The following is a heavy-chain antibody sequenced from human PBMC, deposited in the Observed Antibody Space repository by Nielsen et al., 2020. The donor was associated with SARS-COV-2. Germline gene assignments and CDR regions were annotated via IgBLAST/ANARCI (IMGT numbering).Heavy chain of an antibody. CDR2: IFYSGGT. CDR3: ARGRRAAAGIARKLYNWFDP. V-gene: IGHV4-59*01. J-gene: IGHJ5*02. Sequence: SETLSLTCHVSGGSISSYYWSWIRQPPGKGLEWIGYIFYSGGTNYNPSLKSRVTISVDTSKNLFSLKLSSVTAADTAVYYCARGRRAAAGIARKLYNWFDPWGQGTLVTVSS. D-gene: IGHD6-13*01. CDR1: GGSISSYY.